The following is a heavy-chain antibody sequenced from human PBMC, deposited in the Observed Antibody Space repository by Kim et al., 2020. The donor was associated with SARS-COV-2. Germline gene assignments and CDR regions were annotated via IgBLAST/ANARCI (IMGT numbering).Heavy chain of an antibody. CDR3: ARDLRYYYDSTRGGMDV. CDR2: ISYDGRNK. Sequence: GGSLRLSCAASGFTFSHYAIHWVRQAPGKGLEWVAVISYDGRNKYYADSVKGRFTISRDNSKNTLYVQMNRLRAEDTAVYYCARDLRYYYDSTRGGMDVWGQGTTVTVSS. D-gene: IGHD3-22*01. V-gene: IGHV3-30-3*01. CDR1: GFTFSHYA. J-gene: IGHJ6*02.